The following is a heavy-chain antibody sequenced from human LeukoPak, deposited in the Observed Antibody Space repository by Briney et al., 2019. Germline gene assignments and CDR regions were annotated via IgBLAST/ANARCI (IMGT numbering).Heavy chain of an antibody. J-gene: IGHJ5*02. CDR3: AREISTLFGVVSMRFDP. D-gene: IGHD3-3*01. CDR2: IHTSGST. V-gene: IGHV4-4*07. Sequence: SETPSLTCTVSGVSISSFYWSWIRQPAGKGLEWIGRIHTSGSTNYNPSLKSRVTMSADTSKKQFTLNLRSVTAADTAVYYCAREISTLFGVVSMRFDPWGQGTVVIVSS. CDR1: GVSISSFY.